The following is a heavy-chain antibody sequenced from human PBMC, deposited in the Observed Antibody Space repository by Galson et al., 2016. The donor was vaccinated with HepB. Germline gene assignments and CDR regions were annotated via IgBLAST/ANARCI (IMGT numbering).Heavy chain of an antibody. CDR3: ATGIVVAGKYYYYYMDV. D-gene: IGHD6-19*01. V-gene: IGHV4-39*01. Sequence: ETLSLTCIVSGGSVSSAYYWGWIRQPPGRGLEWIGSLYSGESTYYNPSLKSRVTISVDTSKNQFSLRLNSVTAADTGVYYCATGIVVAGKYYYYYMDVWGKGTTVTVSS. CDR1: GGSVSSAYY. CDR2: LYSGEST. J-gene: IGHJ6*03.